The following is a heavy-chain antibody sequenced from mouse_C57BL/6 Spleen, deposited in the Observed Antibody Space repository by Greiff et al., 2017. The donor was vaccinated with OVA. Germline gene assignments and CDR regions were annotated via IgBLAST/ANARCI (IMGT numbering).Heavy chain of an antibody. Sequence: LVKPGASVKLSCKATGYTFTGYWIEWVKQRPGHGLEWIGEILPGSGSTNYNEKFKGKATFTADTSSNTAYMQLSSLTTEDSAIYYCGRGITTVGERDYFDYWGQGTTLTVSS. D-gene: IGHD1-1*01. CDR2: ILPGSGST. CDR1: GYTFTGYW. V-gene: IGHV1-9*01. J-gene: IGHJ2*01. CDR3: GRGITTVGERDYFDY.